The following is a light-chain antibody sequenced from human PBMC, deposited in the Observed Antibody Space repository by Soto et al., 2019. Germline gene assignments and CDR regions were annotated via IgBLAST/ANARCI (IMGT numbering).Light chain of an antibody. V-gene: IGLV1-40*01. Sequence: SVLTKPPSVYGAPGQMVTISCTGSSSNIGAGYDVHWYQQLPGTAPKLLIFGNTNRPSGVPDRFSGSKSGTSASLAITGLQAEDEADYYCQSYDSSLIGVVFGGGTKVTVL. CDR2: GNT. CDR1: SSNIGAGYD. J-gene: IGLJ2*01. CDR3: QSYDSSLIGVV.